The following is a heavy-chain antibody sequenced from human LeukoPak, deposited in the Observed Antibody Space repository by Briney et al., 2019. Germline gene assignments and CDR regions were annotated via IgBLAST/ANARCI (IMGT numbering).Heavy chain of an antibody. CDR1: GYTFTGYY. Sequence: ASVKVSCKASGYTFTGYYMHWVRQAPGQGLEWMGIINPSGGTNYAQKFQGRVTMTRDTSTSTVYMELSSLRSEDTAVYYCARGTPGYSSVWGQGTLVTVSS. D-gene: IGHD6-19*01. J-gene: IGHJ4*02. CDR3: ARGTPGYSSV. V-gene: IGHV1-46*01. CDR2: INPSGGT.